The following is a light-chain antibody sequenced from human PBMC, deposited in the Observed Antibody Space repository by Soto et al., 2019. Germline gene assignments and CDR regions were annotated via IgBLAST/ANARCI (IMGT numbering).Light chain of an antibody. J-gene: IGKJ1*01. V-gene: IGKV3-20*01. CDR3: QQYGSSQWT. CDR2: GAS. CDR1: QTVSSSY. Sequence: EIVLTQSPGTLSLSPGERATLSCRASQTVSSSYLAWYQQKPGQAPRLLIYGASSRATGIPDRFSGSGSGTDFTLTISRLEPEDFAGYYCQQYGSSQWTFGQGTKVDIK.